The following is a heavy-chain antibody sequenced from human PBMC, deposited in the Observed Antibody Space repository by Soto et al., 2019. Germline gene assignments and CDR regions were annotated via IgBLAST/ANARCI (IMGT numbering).Heavy chain of an antibody. D-gene: IGHD6-13*01. V-gene: IGHV2-26*01. Sequence: QVTLMESGPVLVKPTETLTLTCTVSGFSLSNARMGVSWLRQPPGKTLEWLAHIFSNDEKSYSTSLKSRLTISKDTSKSQVVLTMTNMDPVDTATYYCARIHDRLAAAGHDYWVQGTLVTVSS. CDR1: GFSLSNARMG. J-gene: IGHJ4*02. CDR3: ARIHDRLAAAGHDY. CDR2: IFSNDEK.